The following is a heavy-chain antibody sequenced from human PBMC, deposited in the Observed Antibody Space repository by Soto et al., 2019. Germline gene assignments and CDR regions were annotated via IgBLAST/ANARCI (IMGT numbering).Heavy chain of an antibody. J-gene: IGHJ5*02. CDR2: IYYSGST. D-gene: IGHD3-22*01. CDR1: GGSISSYY. Sequence: KTSETLSLTCTVSGGSISSYYWSWIRQPPGKGLEWIGYIYYSGSTNYNPSLKSRVTISVDTSKNQFSLKLSSVTAADTAVYYCARAGSSGYYYTSYWFDPWGQGTLVTAPQ. CDR3: ARAGSSGYYYTSYWFDP. V-gene: IGHV4-59*01.